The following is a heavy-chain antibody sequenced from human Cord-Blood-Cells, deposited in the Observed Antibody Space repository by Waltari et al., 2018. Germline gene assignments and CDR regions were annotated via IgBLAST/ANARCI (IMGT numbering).Heavy chain of an antibody. CDR3: ARSRQRGPGEVFY. J-gene: IGHJ4*02. CDR1: GYTLTGYY. D-gene: IGHD3-10*01. Sequence: QVQLVQSGAEVKKPGASVKVACKASGYTLTGYYMTWVRQAPGQGLEWMGWINPNSGGTNYAQKFQGRVTMTRDTSISTAYMELSRLRSDDTAVYYCARSRQRGPGEVFYWGQGTLVTVSS. V-gene: IGHV1-2*02. CDR2: INPNSGGT.